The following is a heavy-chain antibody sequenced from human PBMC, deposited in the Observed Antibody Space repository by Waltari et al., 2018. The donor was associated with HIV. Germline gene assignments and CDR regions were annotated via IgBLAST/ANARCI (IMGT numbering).Heavy chain of an antibody. J-gene: IGHJ4*02. Sequence: QVQLQESGPGLVKPSETLSLTCRVSGYSITSAHYWGWIRQPPGKGLQWIGSISHSGKTYYDPTLKSGINISRDTSKNLFSLGLTSVTAADTAVYYCARLMSTTRFDSWGQGTLVSVSS. V-gene: IGHV4-38-2*01. D-gene: IGHD1-7*01. CDR2: ISHSGKT. CDR3: ARLMSTTRFDS. CDR1: GYSITSAHY.